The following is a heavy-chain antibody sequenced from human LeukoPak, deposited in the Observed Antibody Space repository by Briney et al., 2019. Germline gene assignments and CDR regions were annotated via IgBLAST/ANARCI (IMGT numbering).Heavy chain of an antibody. Sequence: GGSLRLSCAASGFTFKNFAMTWVRQAPGKGLEWVSTISATGGGAYYADSVKGRFTISRDNSKDTLSLQTNTLRAEDTAVYYCAKDVRRAEYCSGTTCYTSSFDYWGQGTLVTVSS. CDR2: ISATGGGA. CDR3: AKDVRRAEYCSGTTCYTSSFDY. J-gene: IGHJ4*02. D-gene: IGHD2-2*02. V-gene: IGHV3-23*01. CDR1: GFTFKNFA.